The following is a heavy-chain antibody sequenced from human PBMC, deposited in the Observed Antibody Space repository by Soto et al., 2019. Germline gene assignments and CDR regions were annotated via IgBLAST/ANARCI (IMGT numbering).Heavy chain of an antibody. D-gene: IGHD3-3*01. J-gene: IGHJ4*02. CDR1: GFSFSSYA. V-gene: IGHV3-23*01. CDR3: AKESEGANYDFWSGYSFDS. Sequence: EVHLLESGGGLVQPGGSLRLSCAASGFSFSSYAMSWVRQAPGKGLEWVSAISSSGTSTFYADSVRGRFTISRDTSRKTLNLEMNTLRAEDTAFYYCAKESEGANYDFWSGYSFDSWGQGTLVTVVS. CDR2: ISSSGTST.